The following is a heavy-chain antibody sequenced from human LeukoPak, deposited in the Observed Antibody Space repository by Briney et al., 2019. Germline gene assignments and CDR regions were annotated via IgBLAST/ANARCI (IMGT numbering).Heavy chain of an antibody. J-gene: IGHJ4*02. D-gene: IGHD4-17*01. CDR1: GFTFDDYA. CDR2: ISWNSDTI. Sequence: PGRSLRLSCVASGFTFDDYAMHWVRQAPGKGLEWVSGISWNSDTIGYADSVKGRFTISRDNAKNSLHLQMNSLRTEDSAFYYCAKDPGAWPYYFDYWGQGTPVTVSS. V-gene: IGHV3-9*01. CDR3: AKDPGAWPYYFDY.